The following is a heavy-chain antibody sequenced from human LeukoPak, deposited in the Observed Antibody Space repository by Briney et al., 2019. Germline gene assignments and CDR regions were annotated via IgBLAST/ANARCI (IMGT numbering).Heavy chain of an antibody. CDR1: GFTFSSYW. CDR2: IKQDGSNK. J-gene: IGHJ4*02. V-gene: IGHV3-7*01. Sequence: GGSLRPSCAASGFTFSSYWMSWVRQAPGKGLEWVANIKQDGSNKYYADSVKGRFTISRDNSKNTLYLQMNSLRAEDTAVYYCAMPPILTGYSYYFDNWGQGTLVTVSS. CDR3: AMPPILTGYSYYFDN. D-gene: IGHD3-9*01.